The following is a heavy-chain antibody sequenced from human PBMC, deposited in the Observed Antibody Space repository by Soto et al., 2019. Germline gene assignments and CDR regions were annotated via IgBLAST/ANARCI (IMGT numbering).Heavy chain of an antibody. Sequence: SETLSLTCTVSDDFISSYYWNWIRQPAGKGLEWIGRVSTNGATNYNPSLESRVTMSVDTSKNQFSLKLTSVTAADTAVYFCARADYEILTGSYAMDVWGQGXTVTVSS. J-gene: IGHJ6*02. CDR3: ARADYEILTGSYAMDV. V-gene: IGHV4-4*07. CDR1: DDFISSYY. CDR2: VSTNGAT. D-gene: IGHD3-9*01.